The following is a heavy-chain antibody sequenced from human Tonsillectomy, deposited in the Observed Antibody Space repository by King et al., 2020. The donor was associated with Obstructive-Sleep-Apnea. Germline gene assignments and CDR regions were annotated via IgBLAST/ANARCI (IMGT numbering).Heavy chain of an antibody. CDR3: ARAGLRRPHLDY. D-gene: IGHD1-14*01. V-gene: IGHV3-72*01. CDR2: IRTKANSDTT. J-gene: IGHJ4*02. Sequence: QLVQSGGGLVKPGGPLRLSCAALGFTFSDHYMDWVRQAPGKGREWVGGIRTKANSDTTENAASVKGRSIISRDDSKNSLYVRMTSLKTDDTSLYYCARAGLRRPHLDYWGQASLLTVSS. CDR1: GFTFSDHY.